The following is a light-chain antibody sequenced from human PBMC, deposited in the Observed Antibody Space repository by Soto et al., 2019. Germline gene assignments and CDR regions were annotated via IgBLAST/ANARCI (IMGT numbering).Light chain of an antibody. J-gene: IGLJ3*02. CDR2: EVT. V-gene: IGLV2-8*01. CDR1: SSDVGGDNY. Sequence: QSALTQPPSASGSPGQSVTISCTGTSSDVGGDNYVSWYQQYPGRAPKPMIYEVTNRPSGVPDRFSGSKSGNTASLTVSGLQAEDEAEYYCSSYAASNNADVVFGGGTKLTVL. CDR3: SSYAASNNADVV.